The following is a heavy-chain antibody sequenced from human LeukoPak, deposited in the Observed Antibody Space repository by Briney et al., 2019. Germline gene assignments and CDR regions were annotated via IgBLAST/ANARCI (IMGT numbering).Heavy chain of an antibody. V-gene: IGHV1-46*01. D-gene: IGHD2-8*01. Sequence: ASVKVSCKASGYNVISYYMHWGRQAPGQGLEWMGIINPSGGSTSYAQKFQDRVTMTRDTSPSTVYMELSSLKSEDTAVYYCAREDVVLVDAVRYYSSGMDVWGQGTTVTVPS. CDR3: AREDVVLVDAVRYYSSGMDV. CDR1: GYNVISYY. J-gene: IGHJ6*02. CDR2: INPSGGST.